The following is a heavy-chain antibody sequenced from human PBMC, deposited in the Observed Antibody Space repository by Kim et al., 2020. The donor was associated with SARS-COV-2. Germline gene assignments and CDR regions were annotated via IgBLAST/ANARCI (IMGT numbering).Heavy chain of an antibody. J-gene: IGHJ6*02. D-gene: IGHD2-2*02. CDR2: INPSGGST. Sequence: ASVKVSCKASGYTFTSYYMHWVRQAPGQGLEWMGIINPSGGSTSYAQKFQGRVTMTRDTSTSTVYMELSSLRSEDTAVYCCAREGGTDCSSTSCYTWYGMDVWGQGTTVTVSS. V-gene: IGHV1-46*01. CDR1: GYTFTSYY. CDR3: AREGGTDCSSTSCYTWYGMDV.